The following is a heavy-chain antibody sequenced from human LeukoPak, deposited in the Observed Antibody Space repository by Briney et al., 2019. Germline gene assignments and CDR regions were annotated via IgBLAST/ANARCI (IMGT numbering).Heavy chain of an antibody. CDR1: GFTFSSYW. CDR2: IKQDGSEK. J-gene: IGHJ6*02. D-gene: IGHD6-13*01. Sequence: PGGSLRLSCAASGFTFSSYWMSWVRQAPGKGLEWVANIKQDGSEKYYVDSVKGRFTISRDNAKNSLYLQMNSLRAEDTAVYYCARDSEMDSSSWYGSKDGMDVWGQGTTVTVSS. CDR3: ARDSEMDSSSWYGSKDGMDV. V-gene: IGHV3-7*01.